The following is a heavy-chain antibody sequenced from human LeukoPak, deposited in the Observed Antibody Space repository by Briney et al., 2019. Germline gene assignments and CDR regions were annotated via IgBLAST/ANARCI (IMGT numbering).Heavy chain of an antibody. CDR2: IKQDGSEK. V-gene: IGHV3-7*01. J-gene: IGHJ4*02. Sequence: GGSLRLSCAASGSTFSDYYMSWIRQAPGKGLEWVANIKQDGSEKYYVDSVKGRFTISRDNAKNSLYLQMNSLRAEDTAVYYCARAGLAAAGKGKYFDYWGQGTLVTVSS. CDR1: GSTFSDYY. D-gene: IGHD6-13*01. CDR3: ARAGLAAAGKGKYFDY.